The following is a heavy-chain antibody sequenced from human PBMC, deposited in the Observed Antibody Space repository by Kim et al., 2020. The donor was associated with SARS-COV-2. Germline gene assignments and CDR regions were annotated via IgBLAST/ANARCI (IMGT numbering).Heavy chain of an antibody. J-gene: IGHJ4*02. D-gene: IGHD1-26*01. Sequence: VKGRFTISRDNAKNTLYLQMNSLRADDTAVYYCARAGRIVGATSPRHFDYWGQGTLVTVSS. CDR3: ARAGRIVGATSPRHFDY. V-gene: IGHV3-74*01.